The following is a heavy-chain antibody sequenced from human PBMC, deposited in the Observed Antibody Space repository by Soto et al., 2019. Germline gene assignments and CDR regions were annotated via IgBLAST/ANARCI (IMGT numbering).Heavy chain of an antibody. Sequence: QVQLQESGPGLVKPSGTLSLTCAVSSGSVFSSNWWSWVRLPPGKGLEWIGETRNSGGANYNPSLKSRVTRTVDGSRNHRFLELSSVTAADTAVYYCASHLVMAGTRGFDHWGLGTLVTVSS. CDR3: ASHLVMAGTRGFDH. D-gene: IGHD6-19*01. J-gene: IGHJ4*02. CDR1: SGSVFSSNW. V-gene: IGHV4-4*02. CDR2: TRNSGGA.